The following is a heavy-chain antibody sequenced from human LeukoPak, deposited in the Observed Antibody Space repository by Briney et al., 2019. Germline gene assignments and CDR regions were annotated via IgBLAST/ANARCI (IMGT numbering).Heavy chain of an antibody. J-gene: IGHJ4*02. V-gene: IGHV3-30-3*01. Sequence: PGGSLRLSCAASGFTFSSYAMHWVRQAPGKGLEWVAVISYDGSNKYYADSVKGRFTISRDNSKNTLYLQMNSLRAEDTAVYYCATGFSSSWRFWGQGTLVTVSS. CDR1: GFTFSSYA. CDR2: ISYDGSNK. CDR3: ATGFSSSWRF. D-gene: IGHD6-13*01.